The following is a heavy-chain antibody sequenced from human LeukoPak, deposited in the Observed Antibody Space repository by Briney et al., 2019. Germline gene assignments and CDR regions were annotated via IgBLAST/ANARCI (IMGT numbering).Heavy chain of an antibody. CDR3: ARVVEDSSGYPLDY. J-gene: IGHJ4*01. CDR1: GFTVSSNY. V-gene: IGHV3-53*01. CDR2: IYSGGST. Sequence: GGSQRLSCAASGFTVSSNYMSWVRQAPGKGLEWVLVIYSGGSTYYADSVKGRFTISRDNSKNTLYLQMNSLRAEDTAVYYCARVVEDSSGYPLDYWGHGTLVTVSS. D-gene: IGHD3-22*01.